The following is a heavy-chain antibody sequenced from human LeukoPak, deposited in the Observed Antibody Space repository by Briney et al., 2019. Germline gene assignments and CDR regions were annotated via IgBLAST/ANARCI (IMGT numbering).Heavy chain of an antibody. V-gene: IGHV1-69*13. CDR2: IVPIFGTT. CDR3: ARVPKGIAAAGSDMYYFDY. Sequence: SVKVSCKASGGTFSSYAISWVRQAPGQGLEWMGGIVPIFGTTNYAQKFQGRVTITADESTSTAYMELSTLRSEDTAVYYCARVPKGIAAAGSDMYYFDYWGQGTLVTVSS. J-gene: IGHJ4*02. D-gene: IGHD6-13*01. CDR1: GGTFSSYA.